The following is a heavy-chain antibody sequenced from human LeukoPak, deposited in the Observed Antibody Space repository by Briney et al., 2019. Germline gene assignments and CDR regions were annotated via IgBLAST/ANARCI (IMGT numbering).Heavy chain of an antibody. V-gene: IGHV4-59*01. CDR2: VYYIGIT. CDR3: ARVPGDDAFDI. CDR1: GGSLSSDY. J-gene: IGHJ3*02. Sequence: PSETLSLTCTVSGGSLSSDYWSWIRQPPGKGLGWSGYVYYIGITNYHPSLKSRVTISVDTSKNQFSLKLSSVTAADTAVYYCARVPGDDAFDIWGQGTMVTVSS. D-gene: IGHD2-2*01.